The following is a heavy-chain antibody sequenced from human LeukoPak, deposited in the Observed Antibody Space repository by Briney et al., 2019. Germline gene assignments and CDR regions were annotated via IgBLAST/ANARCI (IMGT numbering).Heavy chain of an antibody. J-gene: IGHJ3*02. CDR2: ITRDSSST. Sequence: GGSLILFCAAPGFTFSNYWMRWARRAPGKGLVWVSRITRDSSSTSYADSVKGRFTISRDNAKNTLYLRLTGVRAHHPVLYYCASEFEGQEAGAYGSASYDVFDIWGEGTMVSVSS. CDR1: GFTFSNYW. D-gene: IGHD3-10*01. CDR3: ASEFEGQEAGAYGSASYDVFDI. V-gene: IGHV3-74*01.